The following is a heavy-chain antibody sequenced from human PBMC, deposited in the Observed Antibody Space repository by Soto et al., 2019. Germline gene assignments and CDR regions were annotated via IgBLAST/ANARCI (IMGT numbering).Heavy chain of an antibody. CDR2: ISANFGTT. D-gene: IGHD3-22*01. J-gene: IGHJ4*02. CDR3: ARAIVVVIDYFDY. CDR1: GGTFSSYA. V-gene: IGHV1-18*01. Sequence: ASVKVSCKASGGTFSSYAISWVRQAPGQGLEWMGWISANFGTTNYAQKLQGRVTMTTDTSTSTAYMELRSLRSDDTAVYYCARAIVVVIDYFDYWGQGTLVTVSS.